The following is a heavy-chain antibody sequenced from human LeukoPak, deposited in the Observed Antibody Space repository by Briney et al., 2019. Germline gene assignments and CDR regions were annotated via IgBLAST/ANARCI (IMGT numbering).Heavy chain of an antibody. CDR1: EFTFRSYS. J-gene: IGHJ5*02. Sequence: GGSLRLSCAASEFTFRSYSMNWVRQAPGKGLEWVAVVSSDGSIDYYADSVRGRFTVSRDNSKNTMFLQFNTLRPEDTAVYYCAREGMGTTFSAWFDPWGQGTLVTVSS. CDR3: AREGMGTTFSAWFDP. CDR2: VSSDGSID. V-gene: IGHV3-30*03. D-gene: IGHD1-7*01.